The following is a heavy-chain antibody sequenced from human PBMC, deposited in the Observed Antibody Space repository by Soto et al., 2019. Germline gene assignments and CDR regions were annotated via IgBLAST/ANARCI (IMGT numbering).Heavy chain of an antibody. CDR3: ARDRAVDMATLYYFDY. D-gene: IGHD2-15*01. Sequence: ASVKVSCKASGYTFTSYYMHWVRQAPGQGLEWMGIINPSGGSTSYAQKFQGRVTMTRDTSTSTVYMELSSLRSEDTAVYYCARDRAVDMATLYYFDYWGQGTLVTVSS. J-gene: IGHJ4*02. V-gene: IGHV1-46*01. CDR1: GYTFTSYY. CDR2: INPSGGST.